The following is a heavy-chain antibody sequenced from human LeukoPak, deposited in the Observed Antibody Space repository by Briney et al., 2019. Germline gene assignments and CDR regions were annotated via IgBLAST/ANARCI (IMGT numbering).Heavy chain of an antibody. V-gene: IGHV3-48*01. CDR1: GFTFSSYS. Sequence: PGGSLRLSCAASGFTFSSYSMNWVRQAPGKGLEWVSYISSSSSTIYYADSVKGRFTISRDNAKNSLYLQMNSLRAEDTAVYYCAKVEAWGPHNINLEWLLGWSAFDIWGQGTMVTVSS. CDR2: ISSSSSTI. CDR3: AKVEAWGPHNINLEWLLGWSAFDI. D-gene: IGHD3-3*01. J-gene: IGHJ3*02.